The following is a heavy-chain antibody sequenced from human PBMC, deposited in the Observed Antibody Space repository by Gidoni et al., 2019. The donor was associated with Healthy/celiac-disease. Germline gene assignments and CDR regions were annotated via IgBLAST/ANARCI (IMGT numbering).Heavy chain of an antibody. CDR3: ARGKHTAMVTAFDY. CDR2: IWYDGSNK. D-gene: IGHD5-18*01. V-gene: IGHV3-33*01. J-gene: IGHJ4*02. Sequence: QVQLVESGGGVVQPGRSLRLPCAASGFTFSSYGMHWVRQAPGKGLEWVAVIWYDGSNKYYADSVKGRFTISIDNSKNTLYLQMNSLRAEDTAVYYCARGKHTAMVTAFDYWGQGTLVTVSS. CDR1: GFTFSSYG.